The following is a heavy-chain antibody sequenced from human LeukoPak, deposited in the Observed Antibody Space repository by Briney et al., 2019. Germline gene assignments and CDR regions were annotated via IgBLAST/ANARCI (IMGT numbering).Heavy chain of an antibody. CDR2: ISYDGSNK. D-gene: IGHD2-21*01. V-gene: IGHV3-30-3*01. J-gene: IGHJ6*02. Sequence: GGSLRLSCAASGFTFSSYAMHWVRQAPGKGLEWVAVISYDGSNKYYADSVKGRFTISRDNSKNTLYLQMNSLRAEDTAVYYCARDALPRLADYYYGMDVWGQGTTVTVSS. CDR3: ARDALPRLADYYYGMDV. CDR1: GFTFSSYA.